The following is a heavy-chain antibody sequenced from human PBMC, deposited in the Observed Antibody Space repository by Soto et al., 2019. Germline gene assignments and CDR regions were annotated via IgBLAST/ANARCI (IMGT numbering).Heavy chain of an antibody. Sequence: TLSLTCTVPGGSISRGANYWGWLLQHPGEGLEGIGHIYYTGNTYYNPSLKRRLTISIDTSKNQFSLMLSSLTAADTTSYFCGRVGRVSDGRFFDSWGQGTLVTVSS. CDR2: IYYTGNT. J-gene: IGHJ4*02. V-gene: IGHV4-31*03. CDR1: GGSISRGANY. CDR3: GRVGRVSDGRFFDS. D-gene: IGHD1-26*01.